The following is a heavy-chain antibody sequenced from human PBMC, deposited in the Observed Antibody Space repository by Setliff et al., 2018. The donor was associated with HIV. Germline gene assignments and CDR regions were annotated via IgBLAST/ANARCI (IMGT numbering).Heavy chain of an antibody. CDR1: GDSIFTSTYY. CDR3: ARHSPSDY. V-gene: IGHV4-39*01. J-gene: IGHJ4*02. CDR2: IYYSGNT. Sequence: ETLSLTCSVSGDSIFTSTYYWGWIRQPPGKRLEWIGSIYYSGNTYYNPSLKSRVTISVDTSKNQFSLKLSSVTAADTAVYYCARHSPSDYWGQGTLVTVSS.